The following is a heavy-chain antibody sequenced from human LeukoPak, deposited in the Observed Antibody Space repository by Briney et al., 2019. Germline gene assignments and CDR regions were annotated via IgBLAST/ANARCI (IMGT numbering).Heavy chain of an antibody. V-gene: IGHV1-46*03. CDR3: ARARCSGGSCYLLLDY. CDR1: GYTFTSYY. CDR2: INPSGGST. D-gene: IGHD2-15*01. J-gene: IGHJ4*02. Sequence: GASVKVSCKASGYTFTSYYMQWVRQAPGQGLEWMGIINPSGGSTSYAQKFQGRVTMTRDTSTSTVYMELSSLRSEDTAVYYCARARCSGGSCYLLLDYWGQGTLVTVSS.